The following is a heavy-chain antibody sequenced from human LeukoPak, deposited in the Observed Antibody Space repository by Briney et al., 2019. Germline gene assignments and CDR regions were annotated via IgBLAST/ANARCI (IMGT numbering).Heavy chain of an antibody. Sequence: GGSLRLSCAASGFTFSIYAMSWVRQAPGKGLDAVSAISGSGGNTYYADSVKGRFTISRDNSKNTLDLQMNSLRAEDTAMYYCAGDRRYDSSGYFQHWGQGTLVAVSS. CDR2: ISGSGGNT. V-gene: IGHV3-23*01. CDR1: GFTFSIYA. D-gene: IGHD3-22*01. CDR3: AGDRRYDSSGYFQH. J-gene: IGHJ1*01.